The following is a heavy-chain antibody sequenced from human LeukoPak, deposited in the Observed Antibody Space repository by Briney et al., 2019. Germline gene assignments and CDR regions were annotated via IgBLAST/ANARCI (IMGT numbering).Heavy chain of an antibody. CDR3: ARGLLWSGYYDWFDP. CDR2: INPSGGST. D-gene: IGHD3-3*01. CDR1: GYTFTSYY. V-gene: IGHV1-46*01. Sequence: ASVKVSCKASGYTFTSYYMHWVRQAPGQGLEWMGIINPSGGSTSYAQKFQGRVTMTRDTSTSTVYMELSSLRSEVTAVYYCARGLLWSGYYDWFDPWGQGTLVTVSS. J-gene: IGHJ5*02.